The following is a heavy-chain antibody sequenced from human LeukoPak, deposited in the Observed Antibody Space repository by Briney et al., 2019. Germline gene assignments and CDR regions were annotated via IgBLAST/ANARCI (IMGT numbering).Heavy chain of an antibody. CDR1: GITFSNHA. CDR2: IGTAGDT. V-gene: IGHV3-13*01. D-gene: IGHD1-26*01. CDR3: VRQQTPHGNFDY. Sequence: PGGSLRLSCATSGITFSNHAMHWVRQATGKGLEWVSAIGTAGDTFYPGSVKGRFTISRENAKNSLSLQMNSLRAEDTAVYYCVRQQTPHGNFDYWGQGTLVTVSS. J-gene: IGHJ4*02.